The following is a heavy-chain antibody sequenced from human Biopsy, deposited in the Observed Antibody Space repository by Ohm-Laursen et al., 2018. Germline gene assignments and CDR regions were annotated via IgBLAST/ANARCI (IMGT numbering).Heavy chain of an antibody. J-gene: IGHJ4*02. CDR1: GFTFSDYA. CDR3: AKFEGDPTPSYYFDY. D-gene: IGHD3-10*01. Sequence: LRLSCAAPGFTFSDYAMSWVRQAPGKGLEWVAGIYGGGFGTYYADSVKGRFSISRDNSENTLYLHMNSLRAEDTAVYFCAKFEGDPTPSYYFDYWGQGTLVTVSS. V-gene: IGHV3-23*01. CDR2: IYGGGFGT.